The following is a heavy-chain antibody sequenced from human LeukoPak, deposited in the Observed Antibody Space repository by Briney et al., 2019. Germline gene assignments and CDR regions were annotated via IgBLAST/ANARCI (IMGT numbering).Heavy chain of an antibody. CDR1: GGSISSSSYY. CDR2: IYYSGST. Sequence: PSETLSLTCTVSGGSISSSSYYWGWIRQPPGKGLEWIGSIYYSGSTYYNPSLKSRVTISVDTSKNQFSLKLSSVTAADTAVYYCARDHGLLGIDYWGQGTLVTVSS. D-gene: IGHD2-15*01. J-gene: IGHJ4*02. CDR3: ARDHGLLGIDY. V-gene: IGHV4-39*02.